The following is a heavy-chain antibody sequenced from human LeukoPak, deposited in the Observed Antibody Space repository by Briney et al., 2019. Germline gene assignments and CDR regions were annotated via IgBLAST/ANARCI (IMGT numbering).Heavy chain of an antibody. J-gene: IGHJ4*02. Sequence: SETLSLTCTVSGVSISSSYSYWGWIRQPPGMGLEWIGSIYYTGNTYYNASLKSQVSISIDTSKNQFSLKLTSVTAADTAVYYCARVGSVGIAAAGSYFDYWGQGTLVTVSS. CDR2: IYYTGNT. D-gene: IGHD6-13*01. CDR1: GVSISSSYSY. CDR3: ARVGSVGIAAAGSYFDY. V-gene: IGHV4-39*01.